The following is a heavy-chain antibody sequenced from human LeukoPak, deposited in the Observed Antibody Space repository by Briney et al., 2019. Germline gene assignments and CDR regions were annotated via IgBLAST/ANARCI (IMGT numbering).Heavy chain of an antibody. J-gene: IGHJ3*02. CDR2: IYYSGST. D-gene: IGHD3-22*01. V-gene: IGHV4-59*01. CDR3: AGTTLDYYDSSGSYAFDI. CDR1: GGSISSYY. Sequence: PSETLSLTCTVSGGSISSYYWSWIRQPPGKGLEWIGYIYYSGSTNYNPSLKSRVTISVDTSKNQFSLTLSSVTAADTAVYYCAGTTLDYYDSSGSYAFDIWGQGTMVTVSS.